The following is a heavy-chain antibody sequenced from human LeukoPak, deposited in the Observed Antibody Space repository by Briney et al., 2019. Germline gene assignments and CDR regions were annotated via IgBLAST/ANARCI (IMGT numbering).Heavy chain of an antibody. J-gene: IGHJ6*03. Sequence: ASVKVSCKASGYTFTSYDINWVRQATGQGLEWMGWMNPNSGNTGYAQKFQGRVTITRNTSISPAYMELSSLRSEDTAVYYCAREGAAAGPASGYMDVWGKGTTVTVSS. CDR2: MNPNSGNT. CDR3: AREGAAAGPASGYMDV. D-gene: IGHD6-13*01. CDR1: GYTFTSYD. V-gene: IGHV1-8*03.